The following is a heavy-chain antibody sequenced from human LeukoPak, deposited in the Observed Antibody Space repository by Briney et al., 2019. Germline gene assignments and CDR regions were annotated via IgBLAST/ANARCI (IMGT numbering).Heavy chain of an antibody. CDR3: ARDKGSYDSDF. V-gene: IGHV3-21*01. J-gene: IGHJ4*02. CDR2: ISSSSSYI. D-gene: IGHD5-18*01. Sequence: GGSLRLSCAASGFTFDDYGMSWVRQVPGKGLEWVSSISSSSSYIYYADSVKGRFTISRDNAKNSLYLQMNSLRAEDTAVYYCARDKGSYDSDFWGQGTLVTVSS. CDR1: GFTFDDYG.